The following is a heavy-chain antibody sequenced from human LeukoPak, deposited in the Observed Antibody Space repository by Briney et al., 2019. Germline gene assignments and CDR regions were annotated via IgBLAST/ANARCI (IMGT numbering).Heavy chain of an antibody. Sequence: GESLKISCKASGYSFTNYWIGRVRQMPGKGLECMGIVYGGDSDTRYSPSFQGQVIISADKALSIAYLQWNSLKASDTATYYCARGSRHFDSWGQGTQVIVSS. V-gene: IGHV5-51*01. J-gene: IGHJ4*02. CDR3: ARGSRHFDS. CDR2: VYGGDSDT. CDR1: GYSFTNYW.